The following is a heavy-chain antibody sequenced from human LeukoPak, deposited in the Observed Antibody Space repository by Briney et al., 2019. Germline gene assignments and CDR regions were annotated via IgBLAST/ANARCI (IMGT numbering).Heavy chain of an antibody. CDR3: ARDRGSGIDAFDI. V-gene: IGHV1-46*01. J-gene: IGHJ3*02. Sequence: ASVKVSCKASGYTFTSYYMHWVRQAPGQGLERMGIINPSGGSTSYAQKFQGRVTMTRDTSTSTVYMELSSLRSEDTAVYYCARDRGSGIDAFDIWGQGTMVTVSS. CDR1: GYTFTSYY. D-gene: IGHD3-10*01. CDR2: INPSGGST.